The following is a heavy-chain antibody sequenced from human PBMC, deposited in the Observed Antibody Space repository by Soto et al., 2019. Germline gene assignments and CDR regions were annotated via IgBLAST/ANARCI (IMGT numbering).Heavy chain of an antibody. CDR3: ARGRYGDY. Sequence: QVHLVQSGAEVKKPGASVKVACKGSGYGFTTYGITWVRQAPGQGLEWMAWISAPNGNTKYAQKLQGRVTVTRDTSTSTAYMELRSLRSDDTAVYYCARGRYGDYWGQGALVTVSS. CDR1: GYGFTTYG. CDR2: ISAPNGNT. D-gene: IGHD1-1*01. V-gene: IGHV1-18*01. J-gene: IGHJ4*02.